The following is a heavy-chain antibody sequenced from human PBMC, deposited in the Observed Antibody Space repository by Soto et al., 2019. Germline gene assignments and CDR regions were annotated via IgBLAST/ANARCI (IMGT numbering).Heavy chain of an antibody. D-gene: IGHD1-26*01. J-gene: IGHJ6*02. V-gene: IGHV3-30*02. CDR3: AKEGPGGGRHFYYGMDV. Sequence: GGSLRLSCAASGFVFSDYGMHWVRQAPGKGLEWVALITNDGNNEFYRESVKGRFSISRGRSTNTVDLLMNSLGPEDTGVYYCAKEGPGGGRHFYYGMDVWRQGTTVTVSS. CDR1: GFVFSDYG. CDR2: ITNDGNNE.